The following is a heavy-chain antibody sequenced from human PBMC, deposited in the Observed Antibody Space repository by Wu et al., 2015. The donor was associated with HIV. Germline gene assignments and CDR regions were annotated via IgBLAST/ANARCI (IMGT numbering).Heavy chain of an antibody. J-gene: IGHJ4*02. CDR1: GYTFTGYY. CDR3: ARDRQPIVVVPAAIVD. D-gene: IGHD2-2*01. V-gene: IGHV1-2*02. CDR2: INPNSGGT. Sequence: QVQLVQSGAEVKKPGASVKVSCKASGYTFTGYYMHWVRQAPGQGLEWMGWINPNSGGTNYAQKFQGRVTMTRDTSISTAYMELSRLRSDDTAVYYCARDRQPIVVVPAAIVDWGQGTLVTVSS.